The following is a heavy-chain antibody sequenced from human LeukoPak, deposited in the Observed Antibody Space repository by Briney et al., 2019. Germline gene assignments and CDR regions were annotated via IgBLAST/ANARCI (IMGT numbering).Heavy chain of an antibody. CDR2: INYDRST. CDR3: ARHPSALNWFDP. CDR1: GFTFSSYA. Sequence: PGRSLRLSCAASGFTFSSYAMHWIRQAPGKGLEWIGNINYDRSTYYTPSLRSRVTMSVDTSKSQFSLKLISLTAADTAVYYCARHPSALNWFDPWGQGTLVTVSS. J-gene: IGHJ5*02. V-gene: IGHV4-59*04.